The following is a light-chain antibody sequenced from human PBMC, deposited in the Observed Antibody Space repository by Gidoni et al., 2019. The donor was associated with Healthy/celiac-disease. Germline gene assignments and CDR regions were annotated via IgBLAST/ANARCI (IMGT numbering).Light chain of an antibody. J-gene: IGKJ5*01. V-gene: IGKV4-1*01. CDR3: QQYYSTPIT. CDR1: KSVLYSTNNKNY. CDR2: CAS. Sequence: DSVMTQSPDSLSVSPGERATINCKSSKSVLYSTNNKNYLTWYQQKPGKPPKLVIYCASTRESGVPYRFSGSGSGTDFTLTISSLQAEDVAIYYCQQYYSTPITFGQGTRLEIK.